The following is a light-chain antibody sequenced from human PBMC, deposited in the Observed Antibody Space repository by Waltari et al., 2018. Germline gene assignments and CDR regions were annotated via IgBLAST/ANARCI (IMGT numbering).Light chain of an antibody. J-gene: IGKJ4*01. CDR1: QDISNY. CDR3: QQYDNLPLT. CDR2: DAS. V-gene: IGKV1-33*01. Sequence: IQMTQSPSSLSASVGDRVTITCQASQDISNYLNWYQQKPGKAPKLLIYDASNSETGVPSRFSGSGSGTDFTFTISSLQPEDIATYYCQQYDNLPLTFGGGTKVEIK.